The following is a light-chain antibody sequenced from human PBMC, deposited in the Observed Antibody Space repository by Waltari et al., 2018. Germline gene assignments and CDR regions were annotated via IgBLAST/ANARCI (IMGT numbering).Light chain of an antibody. CDR2: KDK. Sequence: SYELTQPPSVSVSPGQTARITCSGDELPRQTAYWYQQKSRQAPVLGKYKDKERPSGIPERLYGSSSGTTVSLTISGVLAEDEADYYCQSLDRSGTVIFGGGTTLTVL. V-gene: IGLV3-25*03. CDR1: ELPRQT. J-gene: IGLJ2*01. CDR3: QSLDRSGTVI.